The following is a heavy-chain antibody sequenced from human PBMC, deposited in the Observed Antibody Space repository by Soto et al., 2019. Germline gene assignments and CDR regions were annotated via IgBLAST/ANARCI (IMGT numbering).Heavy chain of an antibody. Sequence: GGSLRLFCAATGFTFSSDFMSWVRQAPGKGLEWVANIKQDGSEKYYVDSVKGRFTISRDNAKNSLYLQMNSLRAEDTAVYYCAREDGSGSIYYYYYGMDVWGQGT. D-gene: IGHD3-10*01. CDR3: AREDGSGSIYYYYYGMDV. CDR1: GFTFSSDF. V-gene: IGHV3-7*05. J-gene: IGHJ6*02. CDR2: IKQDGSEK.